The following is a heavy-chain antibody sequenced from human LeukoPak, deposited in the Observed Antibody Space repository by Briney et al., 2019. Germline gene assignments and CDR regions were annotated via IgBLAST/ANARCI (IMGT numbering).Heavy chain of an antibody. CDR1: GFTFSSYG. J-gene: IGHJ4*02. Sequence: GRSLRLSCAASGFTFSSYGMHWVRQAPGKGLEWVAVIWYDGSNKYYADSVKGRFTISRDNAKNSLYLQMNSLRAEDTAVYYCARVRAVAGGNYFDYWGQGTLVTVSS. V-gene: IGHV3-33*01. CDR2: IWYDGSNK. CDR3: ARVRAVAGGNYFDY. D-gene: IGHD6-19*01.